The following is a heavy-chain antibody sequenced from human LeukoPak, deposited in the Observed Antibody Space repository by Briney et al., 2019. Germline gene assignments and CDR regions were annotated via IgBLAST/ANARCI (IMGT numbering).Heavy chain of an antibody. J-gene: IGHJ4*02. CDR3: ARAQSLTRETGPTPDY. CDR2: IWYDGSNK. CDR1: GFTFSSYG. V-gene: IGHV3-33*01. Sequence: GGSLRLSCAASGFTFSSYGMHWVRQAPGKGLEWVAIIWYDGSNKFYADSVKGRFTISRDNPKNTLYLQMNSLRAEDTAVYYCARAQSLTRETGPTPDYWGQGSLVTVSS. D-gene: IGHD1-14*01.